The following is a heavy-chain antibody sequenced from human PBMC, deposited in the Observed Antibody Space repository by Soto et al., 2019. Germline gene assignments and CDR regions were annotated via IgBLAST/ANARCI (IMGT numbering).Heavy chain of an antibody. J-gene: IGHJ4*02. Sequence: EVQLSESGGGLVHPGGSLRLSCAASGFTFSSFAMGWVRQAPGKGLEWVSVMSNSGDNTYYADSVKGRFTISRDNSKNTLYLQMDSLRGDDTAIYYCAKEGYYYDSSGYYSYYFDYWGQGTLVTVSS. CDR1: GFTFSSFA. CDR2: MSNSGDNT. CDR3: AKEGYYYDSSGYYSYYFDY. V-gene: IGHV3-23*01. D-gene: IGHD3-22*01.